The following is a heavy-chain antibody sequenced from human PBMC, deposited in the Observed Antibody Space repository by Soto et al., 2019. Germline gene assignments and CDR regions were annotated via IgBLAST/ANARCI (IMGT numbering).Heavy chain of an antibody. CDR2: ISGSGGST. V-gene: IGHV3-23*01. J-gene: IGHJ4*02. D-gene: IGHD3-22*01. CDR3: AKDALDYYDSSGYYHFDY. Sequence: EVQLLESGGGLVQPGGSLRLSCAASGFTFSSYAMSWVRQAPGKGLEWVSAISGSGGSTYYADSVKGRFTISRDNAKNTLYLQMNSLRAEDTAVYYCAKDALDYYDSSGYYHFDYWGQGTLVTVSS. CDR1: GFTFSSYA.